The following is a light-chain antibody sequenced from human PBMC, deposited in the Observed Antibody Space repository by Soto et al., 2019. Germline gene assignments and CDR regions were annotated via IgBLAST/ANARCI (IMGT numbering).Light chain of an antibody. V-gene: IGKV4-1*01. J-gene: IGKJ2*01. CDR3: QRYYSTPYT. CDR2: WAS. CDR1: QSVLYSSNNKNY. Sequence: DIVMTQSPDSLAVSLGERATINCKSSQSVLYSSNNKNYLAWYQQKPGQPPKLLIYWASTPESGVPDRFSGSGSGTDFTLTISSLQAEDVAVYYCQRYYSTPYTFGQGTKLEI.